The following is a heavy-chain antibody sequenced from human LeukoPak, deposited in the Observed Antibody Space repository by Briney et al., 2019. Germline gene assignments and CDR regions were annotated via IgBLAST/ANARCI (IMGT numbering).Heavy chain of an antibody. CDR1: GFTVSSNC. V-gene: IGHV3-66*01. J-gene: IGHJ5*02. CDR2: IYSGGST. D-gene: IGHD4-11*01. Sequence: GGSLRLSCAASGFTVSSNCMSWVRQAPGKGLEWVSVIYSGGSTYYADSVKGRFTISRDNSKNTLYLQMNSLRAEDTAVYYCARANSNYILDNWFDPWGQGTLVTVSS. CDR3: ARANSNYILDNWFDP.